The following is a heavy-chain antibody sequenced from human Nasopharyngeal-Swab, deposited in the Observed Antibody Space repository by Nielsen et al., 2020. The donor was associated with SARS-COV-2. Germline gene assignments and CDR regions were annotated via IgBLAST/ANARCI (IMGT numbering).Heavy chain of an antibody. CDR1: GFTFSSYA. V-gene: IGHV3-30*18. CDR2: ISYDGSNK. J-gene: IGHJ6*02. Sequence: GGSLRLSCAASGFTFSSYAMSWVRQAPGKGLEWVAVISYDGSNKYYADSVKGRFTISRDNSKNTLYLQMNSLRAEDTAVYYCAKDHLDSSGYYYFYYYYGMDVWGQGTTVTVSS. CDR3: AKDHLDSSGYYYFYYYYGMDV. D-gene: IGHD3-22*01.